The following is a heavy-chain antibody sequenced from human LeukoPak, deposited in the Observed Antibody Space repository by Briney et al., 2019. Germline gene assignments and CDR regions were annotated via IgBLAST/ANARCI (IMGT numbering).Heavy chain of an antibody. CDR2: IQSDGSKT. CDR3: AKRYCKSATCRSDMDA. J-gene: IGHJ6*02. Sequence: LAGGSLRLSCAASGFTFSSYAMNWVRQAPAKGLHWVALIQSDGSKTYSADSVNGRFTISRDNPRNTLYLQMNRLRPEDTAVYYCAKRYCKSATCRSDMDAWGQGTTVTVSS. D-gene: IGHD2-15*01. V-gene: IGHV3-30*02. CDR1: GFTFSSYA.